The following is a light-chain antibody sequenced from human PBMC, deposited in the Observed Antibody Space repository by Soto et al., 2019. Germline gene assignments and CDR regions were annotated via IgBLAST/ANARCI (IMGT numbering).Light chain of an antibody. CDR3: HQYGSAPYT. Sequence: EIVLTQSPGTLSWSPGERATLSCRASQSVSSNYLAWYQQKPGQAPRLLIYGASSRATGIPDRFSGSGSGTDFTLTISRLEPEDFAVYYCHQYGSAPYTFGQGTKLEIK. J-gene: IGKJ2*01. CDR1: QSVSSNY. V-gene: IGKV3-20*01. CDR2: GAS.